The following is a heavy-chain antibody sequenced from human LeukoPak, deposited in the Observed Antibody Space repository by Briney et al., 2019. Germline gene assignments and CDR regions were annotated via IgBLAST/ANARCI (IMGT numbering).Heavy chain of an antibody. CDR1: GFTVSNAW. V-gene: IGHV3-15*01. CDR2: IKSKADGGTT. CDR3: TTERLVHDY. D-gene: IGHD6-19*01. J-gene: IGHJ4*02. Sequence: SGGSLRLSCAASGFTVSNAWTNWVRQAPGKGLEWVGLIKSKADGGTTDYAAPVKGRFTISRDDSKNTLYLQMTSLKTEDTAVYYCTTERLVHDYWGQGTLVTVSS.